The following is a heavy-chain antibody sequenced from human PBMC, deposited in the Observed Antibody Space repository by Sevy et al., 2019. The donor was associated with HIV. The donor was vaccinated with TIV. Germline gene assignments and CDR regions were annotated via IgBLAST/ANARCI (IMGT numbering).Heavy chain of an antibody. J-gene: IGHJ4*02. CDR2: ISGSGGST. CDR3: AKESPGYNYDSSGSLDY. V-gene: IGHV3-23*01. CDR1: GFTFSSYA. Sequence: GGSLRLSCAASGFTFSSYAMSWVRQAPGKGLEWVSAISGSGGSTYHADSVKGRFTISRDNSKNTLYLQMNSLRAEDTAVYYCAKESPGYNYDSSGSLDYWGQGTLVTVSS. D-gene: IGHD3-22*01.